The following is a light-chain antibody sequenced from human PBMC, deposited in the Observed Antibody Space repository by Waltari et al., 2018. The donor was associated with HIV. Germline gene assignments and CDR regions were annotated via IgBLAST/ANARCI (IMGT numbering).Light chain of an antibody. CDR3: TSYTGSTNLL. J-gene: IGLJ2*01. Sequence: QSALTQPPSAAGSPGQSVPISCTGPISDVEGYASVSWYQPHPGKAPKLIIYEFTKRPSGVPDRFSCSKSDYTASLTVSGLQAEDEADYYCTSYTGSTNLLFGGGTKLTVL. CDR1: ISDVEGYAS. CDR2: EFT. V-gene: IGLV2-8*01.